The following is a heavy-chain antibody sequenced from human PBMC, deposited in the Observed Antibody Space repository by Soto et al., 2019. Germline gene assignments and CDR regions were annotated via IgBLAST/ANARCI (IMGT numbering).Heavy chain of an antibody. J-gene: IGHJ6*02. CDR3: ARIHITMVRDPFSGMDV. Sequence: GASVKVSCKASGYTFTNYYMHWLRQAPGQGLEWMGWMNPRSGGSKYAQAFQGRVTMTRDTSISTAYMELSRLRSDDTAVYYCARIHITMVRDPFSGMDVWGQGTTVTVSS. V-gene: IGHV1-2*02. CDR1: GYTFTNYY. D-gene: IGHD3-10*01. CDR2: MNPRSGGS.